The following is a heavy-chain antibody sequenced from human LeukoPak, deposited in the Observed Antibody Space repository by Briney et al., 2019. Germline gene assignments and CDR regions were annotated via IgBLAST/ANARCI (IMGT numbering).Heavy chain of an antibody. CDR1: GFTFSNYW. V-gene: IGHV3-7*01. Sequence: PGGSLRLSCVASGFTFSNYWMSWVRQAPGKGLEWVANIKQDGSEKYYVDSVKGRFTISRDNAKKSLYLQMNSLRAEDTAVYYCASSPLTTQSEYDYWGQGTLVTVSS. CDR3: ASSPLTTQSEYDY. J-gene: IGHJ4*02. CDR2: IKQDGSEK. D-gene: IGHD4-17*01.